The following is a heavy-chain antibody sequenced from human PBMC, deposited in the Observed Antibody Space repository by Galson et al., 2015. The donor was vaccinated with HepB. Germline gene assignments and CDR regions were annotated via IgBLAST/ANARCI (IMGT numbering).Heavy chain of an antibody. D-gene: IGHD2-15*01. CDR1: GYTLTELS. J-gene: IGHJ3*02. V-gene: IGHV1-24*01. Sequence: SVKVSCKVSGYTLTELSMHWVRQAPGKGLEWMGGFDPEDGETIYAQKFQGRVTMTEDTSTDTAYMELSSLRSEDTAVYYCARDKRAYCSGGSCYSRRAFDIWGQGTMVTVSS. CDR2: FDPEDGET. CDR3: ARDKRAYCSGGSCYSRRAFDI.